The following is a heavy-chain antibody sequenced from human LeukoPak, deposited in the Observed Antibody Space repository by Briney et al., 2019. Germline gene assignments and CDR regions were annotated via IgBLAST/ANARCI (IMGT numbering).Heavy chain of an antibody. V-gene: IGHV3-9*01. CDR2: ISWNSGSI. J-gene: IGHJ4*02. Sequence: GGSLRLSCAASGFTFDDYAMHWVRQAPGKGLEWVSGISWNSGSIGYADSVKGRFTISRDNAKNSLYLQMNSLRAEDTALYYCAKGGFGELLYFYFDYWGQGTLVTVSS. CDR3: AKGGFGELLYFYFDY. D-gene: IGHD3-10*01. CDR1: GFTFDDYA.